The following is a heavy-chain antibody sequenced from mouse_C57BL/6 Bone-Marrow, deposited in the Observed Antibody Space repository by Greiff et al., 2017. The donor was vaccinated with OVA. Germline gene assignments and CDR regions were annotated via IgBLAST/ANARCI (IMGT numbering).Heavy chain of an antibody. J-gene: IGHJ2*01. V-gene: IGHV1-50*01. Sequence: QVQLQQSGAELVKPGASVKLSCKASGYTFTSYWMQWVKQRPGQGLEWIGEIDPSDSYTNYNQKFKGKATLTVDTSSSTAYMQLSSLTSEDSAVYYCARRGLLLRFDYWGQSTTLTGSS. CDR3: ARRGLLLRFDY. CDR2: IDPSDSYT. D-gene: IGHD1-1*01. CDR1: GYTFTSYW.